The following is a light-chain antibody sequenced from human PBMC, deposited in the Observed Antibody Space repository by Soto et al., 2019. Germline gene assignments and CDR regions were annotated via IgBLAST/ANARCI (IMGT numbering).Light chain of an antibody. CDR2: SAS. CDR1: QSVSTR. Sequence: VLTQSPGTLSLSPGEIATLSFSASQSVSTRLAWYQHRSGQAPRLLISSASIRATGIPDRFSGSGSGTDFTLTISRLEPEDFALYYCQHYYGTSPIAFGQGTRLEIK. J-gene: IGKJ5*01. CDR3: QHYYGTSPIA. V-gene: IGKV3-20*01.